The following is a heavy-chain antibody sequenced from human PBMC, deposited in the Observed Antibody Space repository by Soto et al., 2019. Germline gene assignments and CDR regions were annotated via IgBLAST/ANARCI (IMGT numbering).Heavy chain of an antibody. CDR1: GYTFTSYA. CDR2: INAGNGNT. J-gene: IGHJ4*02. CDR3: ARENDGYDSFDY. Sequence: ASVKVSCKASGYTFTSYAMHWVRQAPGQRLEWMGWINAGNGNTKYSQKFQGRVTITRDTSASTAYMELSSLRFEDTAVYYCARENDGYDSFDYWGQGTLVTVSS. V-gene: IGHV1-3*01. D-gene: IGHD5-12*01.